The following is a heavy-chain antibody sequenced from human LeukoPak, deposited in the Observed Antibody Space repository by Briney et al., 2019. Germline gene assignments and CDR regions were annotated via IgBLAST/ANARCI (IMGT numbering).Heavy chain of an antibody. V-gene: IGHV3-7*01. J-gene: IGHJ3*02. CDR3: ARDPLNGALDI. CDR1: GFSFSGSW. Sequence: PGGSLSLSCTASGFSFSGSWMSWVRQLPGKGLEWLADMNPDGSAIVYVDSVKGRFTVSRNNAKNSLYLQMDGLRAEDTAVYYCARDPLNGALDIWGQGTLVTVSS. CDR2: MNPDGSAI.